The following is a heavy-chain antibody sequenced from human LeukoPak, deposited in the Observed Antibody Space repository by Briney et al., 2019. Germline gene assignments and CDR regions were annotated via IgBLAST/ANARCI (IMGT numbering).Heavy chain of an antibody. V-gene: IGHV4-4*07. J-gene: IGHJ3*02. D-gene: IGHD6-13*01. Sequence: PSETLSLTCTVSGVSISSYYWSWIRQPAGKGLEWIGRLYTSGSTNYNPSFKSRVTMSVDTSKNQFSLKLSSVTAADTAVYYCAREEAAAVDDAFDKWGQGTMVTVSS. CDR1: GVSISSYY. CDR3: AREEAAAVDDAFDK. CDR2: LYTSGST.